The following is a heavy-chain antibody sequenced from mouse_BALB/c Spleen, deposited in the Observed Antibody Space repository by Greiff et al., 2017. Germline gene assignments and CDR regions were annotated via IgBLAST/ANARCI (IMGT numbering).Heavy chain of an antibody. D-gene: IGHD1-1*02. Sequence: EVKLVESGGGLVKPGGSLKLSCAASGFAFSSYDMSWVRQTPEKRLEWVAYISSGGGSTYYPDTVKGRFTISRDNAKNTLYLQMSSLKSEDTAMYYCARHMGYYAMDYWGQGTSVTVSA. CDR1: GFAFSSYD. J-gene: IGHJ4*01. V-gene: IGHV5-12-1*01. CDR2: ISSGGGST. CDR3: ARHMGYYAMDY.